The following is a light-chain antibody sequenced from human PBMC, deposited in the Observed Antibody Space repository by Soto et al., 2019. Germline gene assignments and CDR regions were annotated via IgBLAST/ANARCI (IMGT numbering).Light chain of an antibody. V-gene: IGKV2-30*02. CDR2: EVS. CDR3: MQGTHWPWT. J-gene: IGKJ1*01. CDR1: QSLIHSDGNTY. Sequence: DVVMTQCPLSLPVTLGQPASISCRSSQSLIHSDGNTYLSWFQQRPGQSRRRLIYEVSDRDSGVPDRFTGSGSCTEFTLKISRVEAEDVGVYYCMQGTHWPWTFGQGTEVEIK.